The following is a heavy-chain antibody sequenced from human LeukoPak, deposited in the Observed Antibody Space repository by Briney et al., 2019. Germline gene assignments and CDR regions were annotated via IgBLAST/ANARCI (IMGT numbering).Heavy chain of an antibody. V-gene: IGHV3-7*01. CDR3: AREWNIQYSMGVDY. CDR2: IAQDGGEK. CDR1: GFTFSSSF. D-gene: IGHD3-3*01. J-gene: IGHJ4*02. Sequence: GGSLRLSCAASGFTFSSSFMSWVRRTPGKGLEWVANIAQDGGEKNYVVSVEGRFTISRDNAKNSLYPEMNLLRAEDTAVYYCAREWNIQYSMGVDYWGQGTLVTVSS.